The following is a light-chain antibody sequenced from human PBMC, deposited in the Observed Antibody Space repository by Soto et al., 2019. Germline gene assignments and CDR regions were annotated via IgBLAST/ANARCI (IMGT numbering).Light chain of an antibody. J-gene: IGLJ2*01. Sequence: QSVLTQPASVSGSAGQSITISCTGTSSDVGDYYYVSWYQQHPGKAPKLMIYEVKNRPSGVSNRFSGSRSGNTACLTISGLQAEDGADYYCTSYTRGSTSHGIFRGGTKLTVL. CDR2: EVK. V-gene: IGLV2-14*01. CDR1: SSDVGDYYY. CDR3: TSYTRGSTSHGI.